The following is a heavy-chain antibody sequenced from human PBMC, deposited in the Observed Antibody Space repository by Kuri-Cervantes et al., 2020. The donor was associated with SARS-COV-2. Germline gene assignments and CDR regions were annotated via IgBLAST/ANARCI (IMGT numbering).Heavy chain of an antibody. V-gene: IGHV1-46*01. Sequence: ASVKVTCKASGYTFTSYYIHWVRQVPGQGLEWMGIINPSGGSTTYARKVQGRVTMTRDASTSTVYMELSSLRSGDTAVYYCARSGYDRAGCFDYWGQGTLVTVSS. J-gene: IGHJ4*02. CDR3: ARSGYDRAGCFDY. CDR2: INPSGGST. D-gene: IGHD5-12*01. CDR1: GYTFTSYY.